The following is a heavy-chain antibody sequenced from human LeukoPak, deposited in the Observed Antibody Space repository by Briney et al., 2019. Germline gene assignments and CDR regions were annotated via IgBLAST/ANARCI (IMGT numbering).Heavy chain of an antibody. J-gene: IGHJ4*02. V-gene: IGHV4-31*03. CDR1: GXSIRSRGHY. Sequence: SETLSLTCTISGXSIRSRGHYWSWIRQHPGKGLEWIGYSYYSGSTYYNPSLESRVTISVDTSKSQFPLSLSSVTAADTAVYFCAREMDCGADCYSYDCWGQGILVTVSS. CDR2: SYYSGST. CDR3: AREMDCGADCYSYDC. D-gene: IGHD2-21*02.